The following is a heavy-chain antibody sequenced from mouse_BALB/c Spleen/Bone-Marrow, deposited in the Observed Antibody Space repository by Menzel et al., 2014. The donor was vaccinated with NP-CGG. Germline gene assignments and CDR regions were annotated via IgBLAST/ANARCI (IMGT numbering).Heavy chain of an antibody. CDR2: INPSTTYS. Sequence: LVESGAELAKPGASVKMSCKASGYTFTSYWMHWVKQRPGQGLEWIGYINPSTTYSAYNQRFKDKATLTADKSSSTAYKQLSSLTSEDSAVYYCALYYRYDYFDYWGQGTTLTVSS. CDR1: GYTFTSYW. V-gene: IGHV1-7*01. D-gene: IGHD2-14*01. J-gene: IGHJ2*01. CDR3: ALYYRYDYFDY.